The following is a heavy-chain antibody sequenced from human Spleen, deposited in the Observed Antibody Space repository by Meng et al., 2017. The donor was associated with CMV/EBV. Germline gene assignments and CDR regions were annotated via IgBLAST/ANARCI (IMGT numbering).Heavy chain of an antibody. CDR1: GFTFSDYW. D-gene: IGHD3-22*01. CDR2: INQRGNEK. Sequence: GESLKISCAASGFTFSDYWMSWVRQAPGKGLEWVVNINQRGNEKNYVDSVKGRFTISRDNAMKLLYLQMNSLRVEDTALYYCAREWNQYHTSVYYMYWGQGTLVTVSS. V-gene: IGHV3-7*03. J-gene: IGHJ4*02. CDR3: AREWNQYHTSVYYMY.